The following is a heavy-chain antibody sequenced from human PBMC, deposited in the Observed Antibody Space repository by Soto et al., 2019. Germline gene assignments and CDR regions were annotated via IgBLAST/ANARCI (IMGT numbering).Heavy chain of an antibody. J-gene: IGHJ4*02. CDR3: ARDLITISPATDYYFDY. D-gene: IGHD3-3*01. V-gene: IGHV3-11*01. CDR1: GFTFSDYY. Sequence: GGSLRLSCAASGFTFSDYYMSWIRQAPGKGLEWVSYISSSGSAIYYADSVKGRFTISRDNVKNSLYLQMNSLRAEDTAVYYCARDLITISPATDYYFDYWGQGTLVTVSS. CDR2: ISSSGSAI.